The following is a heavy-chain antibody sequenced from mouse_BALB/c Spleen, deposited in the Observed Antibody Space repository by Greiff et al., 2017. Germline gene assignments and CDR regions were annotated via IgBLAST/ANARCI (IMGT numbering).Heavy chain of an antibody. CDR1: GYTFTSYT. CDR3: AREYGNLYAMDY. Sequence: VQLQQSAAELARPGASVKLSCKASGYTFTSYTMHWVKQRPGQGLEWIGYINPSSGNTEYNQKFKDKTTVTADKSSSTAYMQLSSLTSEDSAVYYCAREYGNLYAMDYWGQGTSVTVSS. D-gene: IGHD2-10*02. J-gene: IGHJ4*01. V-gene: IGHV1-4*02. CDR2: INPSSGNT.